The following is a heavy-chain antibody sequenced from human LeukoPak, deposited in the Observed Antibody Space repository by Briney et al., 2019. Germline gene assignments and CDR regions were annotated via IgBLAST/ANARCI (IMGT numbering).Heavy chain of an antibody. CDR2: INPSGVST. D-gene: IGHD1-26*01. Sequence: ASVKGSSKASGYTFTRYFMPWVRHAPRQGREWRGIINPSGVSTSYTQKIQGRVTMTTDTSTRTVHMELSSLRCEETAVYYCASLSGSYFCFQHWGQGTLVTVSS. CDR1: GYTFTRYF. V-gene: IGHV1-46*01. J-gene: IGHJ1*01. CDR3: ASLSGSYFCFQH.